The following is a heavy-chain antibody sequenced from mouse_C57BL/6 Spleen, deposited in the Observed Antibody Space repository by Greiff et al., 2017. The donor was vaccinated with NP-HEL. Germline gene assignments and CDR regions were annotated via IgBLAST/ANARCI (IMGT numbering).Heavy chain of an antibody. CDR1: GYTFTSYW. D-gene: IGHD2-4*01. CDR2: IDPSDSYT. V-gene: IGHV1-50*01. J-gene: IGHJ3*01. CDR3: ARSGDYDRFAY. Sequence: QVQLQQPGAELVKPGASVKLSCKASGYTFTSYWMQWVKQRPGQGLEWIGEIDPSDSYTNYNQKFKGKATLTVDTSSSTAYMQLSSLTSEDSAVYYCARSGDYDRFAYWGQGTLVTVSA.